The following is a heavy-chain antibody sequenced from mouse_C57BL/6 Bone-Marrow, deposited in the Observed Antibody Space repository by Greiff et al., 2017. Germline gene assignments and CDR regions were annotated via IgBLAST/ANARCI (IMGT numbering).Heavy chain of an antibody. CDR1: GYSITSGYY. V-gene: IGHV3-6*01. CDR3: ARPRYGNLAWFAY. CDR2: ISYDGSN. J-gene: IGHJ3*01. D-gene: IGHD2-1*01. Sequence: EVQLQESGPGLVKPSQSLSLTCSVTGYSITSGYYWNWIRQFPGNKLEWMGYISYDGSNNYNPSLKNRISITRDTSKNQFFLKLNSVTTEDTATYDWARPRYGNLAWFAYWGQGTLVTVSA.